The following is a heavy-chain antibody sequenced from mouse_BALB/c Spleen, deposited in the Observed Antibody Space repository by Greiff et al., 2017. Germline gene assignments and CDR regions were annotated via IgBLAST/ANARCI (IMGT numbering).Heavy chain of an antibody. J-gene: IGHJ2*01. CDR3: ARGGDGYSPFDY. CDR2: IYPGNVNT. Sequence: QVQLQQSGPELVKPGASVRISCKASGYTFTSYYIHWVKQRPGQGLEWIGWIYPGNVNTKYNEKFKGKATLTADKSSSTAYMQLSSLTSEDSAVYFCARGGDGYSPFDYWGQGTTLTVSS. CDR1: GYTFTSYY. V-gene: IGHV1S56*01. D-gene: IGHD2-3*01.